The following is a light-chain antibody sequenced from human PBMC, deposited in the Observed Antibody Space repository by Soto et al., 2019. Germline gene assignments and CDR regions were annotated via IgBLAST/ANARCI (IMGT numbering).Light chain of an antibody. CDR3: PQYNSYPVS. Sequence: DIQMTQSPSSLSASVGDRVTITCRASQDISNHLAWFQQKPGKAPKSLISAASSLQSGVPSKFSGRGSGTDFTLTISSLQPEDFATYYCPQYNSYPVSFGGGTKVEIK. CDR2: AAS. V-gene: IGKV1-16*02. J-gene: IGKJ4*01. CDR1: QDISNH.